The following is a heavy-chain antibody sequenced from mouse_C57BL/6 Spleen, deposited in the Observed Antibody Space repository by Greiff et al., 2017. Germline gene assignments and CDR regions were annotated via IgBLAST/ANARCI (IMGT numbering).Heavy chain of an antibody. D-gene: IGHD2-3*01. Sequence: QVQLQQSGAELVRPGTSVKVSCKASGYAFTNYLIEWVKQRPGQGLEWIGVINPGSGGTNYNEKFKGKATLTAHKSSSTAYMQLSSLTSEDSAVYFCARYDGYPHWYFDVWGTGTTVTVSS. CDR3: ARYDGYPHWYFDV. CDR2: INPGSGGT. J-gene: IGHJ1*03. CDR1: GYAFTNYL. V-gene: IGHV1-54*01.